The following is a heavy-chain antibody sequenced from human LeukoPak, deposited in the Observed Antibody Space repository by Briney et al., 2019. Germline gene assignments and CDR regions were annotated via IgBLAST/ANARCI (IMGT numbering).Heavy chain of an antibody. V-gene: IGHV3-21*01. CDR3: ARDGSPTSSGWYGPEDY. CDR2: ITSSSSYI. Sequence: PGGSLRLSCAASGFTFSSYSVNWVRQAPGKGLEWVSSITSSSSYIYYADSVKGRFTISRDNVKNSLYLQMNSLRAEDTAVYYCARDGSPTSSGWYGPEDYWGQGTLVTVSS. D-gene: IGHD6-19*01. J-gene: IGHJ4*02. CDR1: GFTFSSYS.